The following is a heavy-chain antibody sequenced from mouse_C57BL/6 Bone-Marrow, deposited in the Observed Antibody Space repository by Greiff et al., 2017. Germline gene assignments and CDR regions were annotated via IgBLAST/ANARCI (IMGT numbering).Heavy chain of an antibody. Sequence: VQLQQSGAELVKPGASVKMSCKASGYTFTTYPIEWTKQNHGKSLEWIGNFHPNNDDTKYNERCKGKATLTVENSSSTVYLELSRLTSDGSAVYYCAKGGNYGGLYSDCWCQGSTLSV. V-gene: IGHV1-47*01. CDR3: AKGGNYGGLYSDC. CDR1: GYTFTTYP. J-gene: IGHJ2*01. CDR2: FHPNNDDT. D-gene: IGHD2-1*01.